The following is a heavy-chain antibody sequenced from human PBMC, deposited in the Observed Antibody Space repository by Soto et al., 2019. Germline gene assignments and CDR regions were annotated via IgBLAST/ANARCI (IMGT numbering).Heavy chain of an antibody. CDR2: IKQDESEK. V-gene: IGHV3-7*01. J-gene: IGHJ4*02. D-gene: IGHD1-26*01. CDR3: ARDHIVGATNFDY. Sequence: GGSLRLSCAASGFTFSSYWMSWVRQAPGKGLEWVANIKQDESEKYYVDSVRGRFTVSRDNAKNSLFLQMNSLRAEDTAVYYRARDHIVGATNFDYWGQGTLVTVSS. CDR1: GFTFSSYW.